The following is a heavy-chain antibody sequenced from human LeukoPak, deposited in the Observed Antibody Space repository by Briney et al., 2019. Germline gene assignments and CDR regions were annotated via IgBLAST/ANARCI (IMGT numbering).Heavy chain of an antibody. CDR1: GASIRSSSYY. V-gene: IGHV4-39*07. CDR2: IYYSGST. Sequence: SETLSLTCTVSGASIRSSSYYWGGIRQPPGKGREWIGTIYYSGSTYYNPSRKSLVTISVDTSKNQFSLKLSSVAAADTAVYYCARVRMGEWWIPSLYYFDYWGQGTLVTVSS. CDR3: ARVRMGEWWIPSLYYFDY. J-gene: IGHJ4*02. D-gene: IGHD3-16*01.